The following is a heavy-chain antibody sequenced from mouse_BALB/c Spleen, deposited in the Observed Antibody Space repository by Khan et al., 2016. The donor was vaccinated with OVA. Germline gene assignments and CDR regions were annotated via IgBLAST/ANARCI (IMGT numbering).Heavy chain of an antibody. V-gene: IGHV2-6-1*01. CDR1: GFSLTNYG. Sequence: VKLEVSGPGLVAPSQSLSITCTISGFSLTNYGVHWVSQPPGKGLEWLVLMWSDGSATYNSALKSRLTISMDNSKSQVFLKMNSLQTDDTAMYFCARQPYYHYNVMDYWGQGTSVTVSS. CDR2: MWSDGSA. J-gene: IGHJ4*01. D-gene: IGHD2-10*01. CDR3: ARQPYYHYNVMDY.